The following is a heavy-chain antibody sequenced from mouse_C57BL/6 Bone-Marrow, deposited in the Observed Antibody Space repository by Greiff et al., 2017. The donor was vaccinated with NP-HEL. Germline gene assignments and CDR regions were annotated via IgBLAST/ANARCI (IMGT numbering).Heavy chain of an antibody. J-gene: IGHJ4*01. V-gene: IGHV1-22*01. Sequence: VQLQQSGPELVKPGASVKMSCKASGYTFTDYNMHWVKQRPGQSLEWIGYINPNNGGTSYNQKFKGKATLTVDKSSSTAYMELSSLTSEDSAVYYCATYYGAFDYWGQGTSVTVSS. CDR2: INPNNGGT. D-gene: IGHD2-10*01. CDR3: ATYYGAFDY. CDR1: GYTFTDYN.